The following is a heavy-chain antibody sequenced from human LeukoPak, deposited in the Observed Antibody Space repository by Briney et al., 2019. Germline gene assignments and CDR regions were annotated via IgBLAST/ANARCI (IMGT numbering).Heavy chain of an antibody. CDR2: IDEGANT. CDR1: GFTFSSYA. Sequence: GGSLGLSCAASGFTFSSYAMSWVRQAPGKGLEWVSGIDEGANTYYADSVKGRFTLSRDNSKNTLYLQMNSLRAEDTAVYYCAKRATYDSGSFYYYFDYWGQGTLVTVSS. D-gene: IGHD3-22*01. V-gene: IGHV3-23*01. J-gene: IGHJ4*02. CDR3: AKRATYDSGSFYYYFDY.